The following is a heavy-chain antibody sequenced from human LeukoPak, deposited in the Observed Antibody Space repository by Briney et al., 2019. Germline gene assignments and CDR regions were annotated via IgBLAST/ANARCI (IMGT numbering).Heavy chain of an antibody. J-gene: IGHJ5*02. V-gene: IGHV4-59*11. CDR2: IYDSGIT. D-gene: IGHD3-22*01. CDR1: GVSINSLY. Sequence: SETLSLTCSVSGVSINSLYFIWIRQSPGKGLEWIGYIYDSGITKYNPSLKSRVTISVDTSKNQLSLRLRSVTAADTAVYFCARAYSSASWFDPWGQGTLVTVSS. CDR3: ARAYSSASWFDP.